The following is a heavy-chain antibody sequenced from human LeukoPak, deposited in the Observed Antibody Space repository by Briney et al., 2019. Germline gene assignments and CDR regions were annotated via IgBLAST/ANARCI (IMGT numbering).Heavy chain of an antibody. V-gene: IGHV3-48*03. CDR1: GFTFSSCE. Sequence: PGGSLRLSCAASGFTFSSCEMNWVRQAPGKGLEWVSYISSSGSTIYYADSVKGRFTISRDNAKNSLYLQMNSLRAEDTAVYYCARDYYGSGSYYKSFDYWGQGTLVTVSS. J-gene: IGHJ4*02. CDR2: ISSSGSTI. D-gene: IGHD3-10*01. CDR3: ARDYYGSGSYYKSFDY.